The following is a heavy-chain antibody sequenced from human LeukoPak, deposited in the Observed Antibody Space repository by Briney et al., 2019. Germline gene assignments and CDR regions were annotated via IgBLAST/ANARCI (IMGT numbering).Heavy chain of an antibody. J-gene: IGHJ4*02. CDR2: IRYDGSNK. Sequence: PGGSLRLSCAASAFTFSSYGMHWVRQAPGKGLEWVAFIRYDGSNKYYADSVKGRFTISRDNSKNTLYLQMNSLRAEDTAVYYCARERGVVVPAALDDYFDYWGQGTLVTVSS. CDR1: AFTFSSYG. CDR3: ARERGVVVPAALDDYFDY. V-gene: IGHV3-30*02. D-gene: IGHD2-2*01.